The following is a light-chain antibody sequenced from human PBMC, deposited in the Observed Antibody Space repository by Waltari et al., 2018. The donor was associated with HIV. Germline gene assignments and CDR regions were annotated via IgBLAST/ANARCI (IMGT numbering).Light chain of an antibody. CDR2: DNS. J-gene: IGLJ3*02. V-gene: IGLV1-40*01. CDR3: QSYESTGV. CDR1: SSNIGAGYD. Sequence: QSVLTQPPSVSGAPGQRVTISCTGSSSNIGAGYDVHWYQQLTGTAPKLRNYDNSNRPSGVLDRLYSSKSGTSASLAITGLQAEDEADYNCQSYESTGVFGGGTKLTVL.